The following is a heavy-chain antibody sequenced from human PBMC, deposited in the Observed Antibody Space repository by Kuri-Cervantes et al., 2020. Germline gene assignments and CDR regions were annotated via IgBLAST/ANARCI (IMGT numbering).Heavy chain of an antibody. D-gene: IGHD2-15*01. Sequence: SETLSLTCAVSGGSISSSNWWSWVRQPPGKGLEWIGEIYHSGSTNCNPSLKSRVTISVDTSKNQFSLKLSSVTAADTAVYYCARDLYCDGGGCSADDYWGQGTQVTVSS. CDR3: ARDLYCDGGGCSADDY. CDR1: GGSISSSNW. V-gene: IGHV4-4*02. CDR2: IYHSGST. J-gene: IGHJ4*02.